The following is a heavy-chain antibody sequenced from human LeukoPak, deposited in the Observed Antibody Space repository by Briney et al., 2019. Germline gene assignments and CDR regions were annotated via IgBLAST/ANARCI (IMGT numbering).Heavy chain of an antibody. CDR3: ARTTVTNIDY. V-gene: IGHV4-38-2*02. Sequence: SETLSLTCTVSGYSISSGYYWGWLRQPPGKGLEWIGSNYHSGSTYYNPSLKSRVTISADTSKNQFSPKLNSVTAADTAVYYCARTTVTNIDYWGQGTLVTVSS. J-gene: IGHJ4*02. CDR1: GYSISSGYY. CDR2: NYHSGST. D-gene: IGHD4-17*01.